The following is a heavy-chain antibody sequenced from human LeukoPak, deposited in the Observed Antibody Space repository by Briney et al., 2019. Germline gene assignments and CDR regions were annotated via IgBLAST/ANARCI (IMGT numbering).Heavy chain of an antibody. Sequence: SETLSLTCAVSGGSISSSNWWSWVRQPPGKGLEWIGGIYHSGSTNYNPSLKSRVTISVDKSKNQFSLKLSSVTAADTAVYYCARLFGLGIAAAGPFDYWGQGTLVTVSS. CDR1: GGSISSSNW. J-gene: IGHJ4*02. CDR2: IYHSGST. V-gene: IGHV4-4*02. D-gene: IGHD6-13*01. CDR3: ARLFGLGIAAAGPFDY.